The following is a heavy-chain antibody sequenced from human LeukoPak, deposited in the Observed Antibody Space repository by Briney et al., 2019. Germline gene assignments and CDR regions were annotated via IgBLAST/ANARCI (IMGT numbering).Heavy chain of an antibody. J-gene: IGHJ1*01. CDR1: GGSISSYY. Sequence: SETLSLTCTVSGGSISSYYWSWIRQPPGKGLEWIGYIYYSGSTNYNPSLKSRVTISVDTSKNQFSLKLSSVTAADTAVYYCAREGRIAAAGTRYFQHWGQGTLVTVSS. D-gene: IGHD6-13*01. V-gene: IGHV4-59*01. CDR3: AREGRIAAAGTRYFQH. CDR2: IYYSGST.